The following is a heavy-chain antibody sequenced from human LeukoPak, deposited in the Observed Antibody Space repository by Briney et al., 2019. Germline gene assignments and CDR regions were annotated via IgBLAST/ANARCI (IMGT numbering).Heavy chain of an antibody. Sequence: GGSLRLSCAASGFTFSSYSMNWVRQASGKGLEWVGRIRSKANSYATAYAASVKGRFTISRDDSKNTAYLQMNSLKTEDTAVYYCTRSAGYLFTDYWGQGTLVTVSS. CDR3: TRSAGYLFTDY. V-gene: IGHV3-73*01. CDR2: IRSKANSYAT. D-gene: IGHD2-21*01. CDR1: GFTFSSYS. J-gene: IGHJ4*02.